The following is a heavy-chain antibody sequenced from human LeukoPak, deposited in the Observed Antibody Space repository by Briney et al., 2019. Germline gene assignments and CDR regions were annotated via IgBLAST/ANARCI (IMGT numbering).Heavy chain of an antibody. V-gene: IGHV3-23*01. CDR3: AKSVAVRGITKAFDY. D-gene: IGHD3-10*01. J-gene: IGHJ4*02. CDR1: GFTFSTYA. CDR2: ISGSGGST. Sequence: GGSLRLSCAASGFTFSTYAMSWVRQAPGKGLEWVSGISGSGGSTHYADSVKGRFTISRDNSKNTLYLQMNSLRVEDTAVYYCAKSVAVRGITKAFDYWGQGTLVTVSS.